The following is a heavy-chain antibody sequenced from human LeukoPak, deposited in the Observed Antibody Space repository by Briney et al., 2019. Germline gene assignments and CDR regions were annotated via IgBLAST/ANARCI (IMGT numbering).Heavy chain of an antibody. D-gene: IGHD6-13*01. CDR2: INPNSGGT. J-gene: IGHJ4*02. CDR1: GYTFTGYY. V-gene: IGHV1-2*02. CDR3: ARVAAAGTGVNEIDY. Sequence: ASVKVSCKASGYTFTGYYMHWVRQAPGQGLEWMGWINPNSGGTNYAQKFQGRVTMTRDTSISTAYMELSRLRSDDTAVYYCARVAAAGTGVNEIDYWGQGTLVTVSS.